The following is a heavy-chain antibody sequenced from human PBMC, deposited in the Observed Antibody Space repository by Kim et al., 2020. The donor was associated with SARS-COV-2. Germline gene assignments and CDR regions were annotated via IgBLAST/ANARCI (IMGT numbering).Heavy chain of an antibody. CDR1: GYTLTELS. J-gene: IGHJ4*01. Sequence: ASVKVSCKVSGYTLTELSMHWVRQAPGKGLEWMGGFDPEDGETIYAQKFQGRVTMTEDTSTDTAYMELSSLRSEDTAVYYCATALRDHKVQLERRDWGQEPWSPSPQ. D-gene: IGHD1-1*01. CDR3: ATALRDHKVQLERRD. CDR2: FDPEDGET. V-gene: IGHV1-24*01.